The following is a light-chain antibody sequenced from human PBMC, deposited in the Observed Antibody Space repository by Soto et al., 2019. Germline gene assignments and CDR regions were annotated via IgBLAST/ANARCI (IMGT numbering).Light chain of an antibody. CDR3: QQRSELLLT. V-gene: IGKV3-11*01. Sequence: EIVLTQSPATLSLSPGERATLSCRASQSISSYLAWFQQKPGQAPRLLIYDASNRATGIPARFSGSGSGTDFTLTISSLEPEDFAVYYCQQRSELLLTFGGGTKVEIK. J-gene: IGKJ4*01. CDR1: QSISSY. CDR2: DAS.